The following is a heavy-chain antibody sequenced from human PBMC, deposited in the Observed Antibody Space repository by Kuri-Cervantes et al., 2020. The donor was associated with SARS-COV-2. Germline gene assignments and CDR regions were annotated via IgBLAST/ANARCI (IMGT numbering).Heavy chain of an antibody. Sequence: SETLSLTCAVYGGSFSGYYLSWICQPPGKGLEWVGEINHSGSTNYNPSLKSRVTISVDTSKNQFFLKLSSVTAADTAVYYCSRLSCSGGSCLWAFDIWGQGTLVTVSS. CDR3: SRLSCSGGSCLWAFDI. CDR2: INHSGST. D-gene: IGHD2-15*01. CDR1: GGSFSGYY. J-gene: IGHJ4*02. V-gene: IGHV4-34*01.